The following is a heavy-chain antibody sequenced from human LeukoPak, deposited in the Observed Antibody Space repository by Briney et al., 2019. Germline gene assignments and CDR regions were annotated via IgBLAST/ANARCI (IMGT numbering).Heavy chain of an antibody. V-gene: IGHV3-21*01. CDR3: ARGVEPLAANTLAY. Sequence: GGSLRLSCAASGFTFSSYSMNWVRQAPGKGLEWVPSISSSSNYIYYADSVKGRFTISRDNAKNSLYLQMNSLRAEDTAVYYCARGVEPLAANTLAYWGQGNLVTVSS. J-gene: IGHJ4*02. D-gene: IGHD1-14*01. CDR1: GFTFSSYS. CDR2: ISSSSNYI.